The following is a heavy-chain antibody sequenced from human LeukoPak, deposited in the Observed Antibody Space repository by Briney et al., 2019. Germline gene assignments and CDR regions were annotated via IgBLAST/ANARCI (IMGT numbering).Heavy chain of an antibody. V-gene: IGHV4-59*12. CDR2: IYDSGST. J-gene: IGHJ5*02. CDR1: GGSINSYY. D-gene: IGHD3-10*01. Sequence: SETLSLTCTVSGGSINSYYWSWIRQPPGKGLEWIGYIYDSGSTNYNSSLKSRVTISVDTSKNQLSLKLSSVTAADTAVYYCARESNYYGSGTGWFDPWGQGTLVTVSS. CDR3: ARESNYYGSGTGWFDP.